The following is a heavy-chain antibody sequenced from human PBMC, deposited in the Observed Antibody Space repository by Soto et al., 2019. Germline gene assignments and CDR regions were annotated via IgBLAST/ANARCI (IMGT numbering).Heavy chain of an antibody. CDR3: TRAIVVVAFDI. CDR2: INGHGTST. V-gene: IGHV3-74*01. CDR1: GFAITSYG. D-gene: IGHD3-22*01. J-gene: IGHJ3*02. Sequence: EVQLVESGGGLVQPGGSLRLSGRASGFAITSYGMHRVRQAPGKGLVWVSRINGHGTSTRYTGSVKGRLIISRDNAKNKVYLQMNSLRDEDTAVYYCTRAIVVVAFDIWGQGTMVTVSS.